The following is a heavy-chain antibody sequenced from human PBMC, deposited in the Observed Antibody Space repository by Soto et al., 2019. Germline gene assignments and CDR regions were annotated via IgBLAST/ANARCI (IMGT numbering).Heavy chain of an antibody. CDR1: GFTFSSYA. D-gene: IGHD2-8*01. J-gene: IGHJ4*02. V-gene: IGHV3-23*01. CDR2: ISGSGGST. Sequence: GSLRLSCAASGFTFSSYAMSWVRQAPGKGLEWVSAISGSGGSTYYADSVKGRFTISRDNSKNTLYLQMNSLRAEDTAVYYCAKRPTRYCTNGVCSYFDYWGQGTLVTVSS. CDR3: AKRPTRYCTNGVCSYFDY.